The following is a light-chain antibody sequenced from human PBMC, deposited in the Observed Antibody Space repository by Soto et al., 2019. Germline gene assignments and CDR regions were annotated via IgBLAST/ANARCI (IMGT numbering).Light chain of an antibody. Sequence: EIVLTQSPGTLSLSPGERATLSCRASQSVSGDYVAWYQQKPGQPPRILIFGASNRATGIPDRFSGSGSGTDFTLTISRLEPDDFAVYYCQQYGISPRTFGQGTKVEIK. V-gene: IGKV3-20*01. CDR1: QSVSGDY. J-gene: IGKJ1*01. CDR3: QQYGISPRT. CDR2: GAS.